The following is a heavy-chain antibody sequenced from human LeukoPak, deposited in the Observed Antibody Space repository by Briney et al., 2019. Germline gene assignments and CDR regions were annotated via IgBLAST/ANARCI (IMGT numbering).Heavy chain of an antibody. V-gene: IGHV3-48*03. CDR1: GFTFSSYE. J-gene: IGHJ4*02. D-gene: IGHD2-15*01. CDR3: TPDPFAS. CDR2: ISSSSSTI. Sequence: GGSLRLSCAASGFTFSSYEMNWVRQAPGKGLEWVSYISSSSSTIYYADSVKGRFTISRDNAKNTLYLQMNSLRAEDTAVYYCTPDPFASWGQGTLVTVSS.